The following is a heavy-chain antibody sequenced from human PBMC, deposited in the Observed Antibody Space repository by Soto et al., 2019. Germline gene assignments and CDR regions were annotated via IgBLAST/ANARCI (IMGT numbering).Heavy chain of an antibody. V-gene: IGHV3-21*06. CDR2: VSGSSSYI. Sequence: PWGSLRLSCEGSGFNFINFNIIFCRQAPGKWLEWVSSVSGSSSYIYYADSVKGRFTVSRDNANNLVFLQMNGLRPEDTAMYYGARDLRGHYGPWGQGTMVTVS. D-gene: IGHD4-17*01. CDR1: GFNFINFN. CDR3: ARDLRGHYGP. J-gene: IGHJ3*01.